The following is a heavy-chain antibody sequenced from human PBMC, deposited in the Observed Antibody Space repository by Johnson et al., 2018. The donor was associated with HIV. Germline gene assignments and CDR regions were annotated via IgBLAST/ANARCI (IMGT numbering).Heavy chain of an antibody. V-gene: IGHV3-23*04. CDR3: ARDLAPTNAFDI. CDR2: ISGSGGST. Sequence: VQLVESGGGLVQPGGSLRLSCAASGFTFSSYAMTWVRQAPGKGLEWVSAISGSGGSTYYADSVKGQFTISRDNSKNTLYLQMNSLRAEDTAVYYCARDLAPTNAFDIWGQGKMVTVAS. CDR1: GFTFSSYA. J-gene: IGHJ3*02.